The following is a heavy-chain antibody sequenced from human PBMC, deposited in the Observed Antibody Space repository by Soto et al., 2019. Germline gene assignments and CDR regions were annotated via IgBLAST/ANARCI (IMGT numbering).Heavy chain of an antibody. J-gene: IGHJ5*02. CDR1: GASISGFY. CDR2: IYATGTT. CDR3: GRDGTKTLRAWFDP. D-gene: IGHD1-1*01. Sequence: PSETLSLTCTVSGASISGFYWSWIRKSAGKGLEWIGRIYATGTTDYNPSLKSRVMMSVDTSKKQFSLKLRSVTAADTAVYYCGRDGTKTLRAWFDPWGQGISVTVSS. V-gene: IGHV4-4*07.